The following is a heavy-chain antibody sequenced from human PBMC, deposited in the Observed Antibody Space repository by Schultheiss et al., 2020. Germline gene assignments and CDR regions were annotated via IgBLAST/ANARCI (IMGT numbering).Heavy chain of an antibody. CDR1: GGSFSGYY. Sequence: SETLSLTCAVYGGSFSGYYWSWIRQPPGKGLEWIGEINHSGSTNYNPSLKSRVTISVDTSKNQFSLKLSSVTAADTAVYYCARTYDSSGYNWFDPWGQGTLVTVSS. CDR3: ARTYDSSGYNWFDP. J-gene: IGHJ5*02. V-gene: IGHV4-34*01. CDR2: INHSGST. D-gene: IGHD3-22*01.